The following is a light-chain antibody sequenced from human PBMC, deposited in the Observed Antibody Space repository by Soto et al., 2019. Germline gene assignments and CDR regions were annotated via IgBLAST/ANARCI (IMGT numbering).Light chain of an antibody. Sequence: DIVMTQSPLSLPVTPGEPASISCSSSQSLLHSNGYVYLDWYLQKPGQSPQLLIYLGSNRASGVTDRFSGSGSGTDFTLKISRVAAEDVGVSYCMQPLQTPWTFGQGTKVEIK. V-gene: IGKV2-28*01. CDR3: MQPLQTPWT. J-gene: IGKJ1*01. CDR1: QSLLHSNGYVY. CDR2: LGS.